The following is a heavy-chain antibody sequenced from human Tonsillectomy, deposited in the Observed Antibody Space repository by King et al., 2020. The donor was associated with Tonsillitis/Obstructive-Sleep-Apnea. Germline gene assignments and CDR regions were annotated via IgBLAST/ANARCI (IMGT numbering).Heavy chain of an antibody. J-gene: IGHJ6*03. CDR2: ISSSSGYI. CDR1: GFTLSSNS. CDR3: ARDHITPPNLFYMDV. D-gene: IGHD1-20*01. V-gene: IGHV3-21*01. Sequence: VQLVESGGGLVKPGGSLRLSCAASGFTLSSNSMNWVRQAPGKGLEWVSFISSSSGYIYYADSVKGRFTISRDNAKNSLFLQMNSLRAEDTAVYYCARDHITPPNLFYMDVWGKGTTVTVSS.